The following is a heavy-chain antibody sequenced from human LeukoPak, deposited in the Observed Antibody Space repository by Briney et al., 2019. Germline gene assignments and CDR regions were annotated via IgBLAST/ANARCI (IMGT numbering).Heavy chain of an antibody. J-gene: IGHJ5*02. CDR2: ISSSGSTI. V-gene: IGHV3-11*01. D-gene: IGHD6-13*01. Sequence: NAGGSLRLSCAASGFTFSDYYMSWIRQAPGKWLGWVSYISSSGSTIYYADSVKGRFTISRDNAKNSLYLQMNSLRAEDTAVYYCARRRMYSSSWYEGGWFDPWGQGTLVTVYS. CDR1: GFTFSDYY. CDR3: ARRRMYSSSWYEGGWFDP.